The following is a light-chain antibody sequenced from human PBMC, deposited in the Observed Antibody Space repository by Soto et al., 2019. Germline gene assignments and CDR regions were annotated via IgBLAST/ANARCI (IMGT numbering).Light chain of an antibody. V-gene: IGKV3-20*01. CDR3: QQYNDWPRT. Sequence: EVVLTQSPNTLSLSPGERATLSCWASQSLRSSYLAWYQRKPGQAPRLLMFGASRRATGIPDRFSGSASGTEFTLTISSLQSEDFGVYYCQQYNDWPRTFGQGTRLEIK. CDR1: QSLRSSY. J-gene: IGKJ5*01. CDR2: GAS.